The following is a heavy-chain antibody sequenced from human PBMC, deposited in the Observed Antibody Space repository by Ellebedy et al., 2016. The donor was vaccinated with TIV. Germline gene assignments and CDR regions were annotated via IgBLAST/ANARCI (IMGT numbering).Heavy chain of an antibody. CDR1: GFSFTNYA. CDR2: ISWDGDSP. D-gene: IGHD6-25*01. Sequence: GESLKISCAAPGFSFTNYALHWGRQTPGKGLEWISLISWDGDSPYYADSVEGRFTISRDDSKNSLYLQMNSLRTEDTAFYYCAKDGDSGWPGGGYFDYWGQGTLVTVSS. J-gene: IGHJ4*02. CDR3: AKDGDSGWPGGGYFDY. V-gene: IGHV3-43*02.